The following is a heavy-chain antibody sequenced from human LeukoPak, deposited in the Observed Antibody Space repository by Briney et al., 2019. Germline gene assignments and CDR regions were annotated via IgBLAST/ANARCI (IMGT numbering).Heavy chain of an antibody. J-gene: IGHJ4*02. Sequence: GGSLRLSRAASGFTFSSHSMNWVRQAPGKGLEWVSSISSSSSYIYYADSVKGRFTISRDNAKNSLYLQMNSLRAEDTAVYYCAKGTEYSSSSPSVFWGQGTLVTVSS. CDR2: ISSSSSYI. CDR3: AKGTEYSSSSPSVF. CDR1: GFTFSSHS. V-gene: IGHV3-21*04. D-gene: IGHD6-6*01.